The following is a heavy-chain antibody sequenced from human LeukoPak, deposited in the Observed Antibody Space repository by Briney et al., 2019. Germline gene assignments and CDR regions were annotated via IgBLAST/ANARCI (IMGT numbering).Heavy chain of an antibody. CDR1: GYTLTELS. V-gene: IGHV1-24*01. J-gene: IGHJ3*02. CDR2: FDPEDGET. CDR3: ATTPPHIAETGQDVFDI. Sequence: ASVKVSCKVSGYTLTELSLHWVRQTPGKGLEWMGGFDPEDGETIFAQNFQGRVTMTGDTSTDTAYMDLSSLRSDDTAVYYCATTPPHIAETGQDVFDIWGQGTMVTVSS. D-gene: IGHD1-1*01.